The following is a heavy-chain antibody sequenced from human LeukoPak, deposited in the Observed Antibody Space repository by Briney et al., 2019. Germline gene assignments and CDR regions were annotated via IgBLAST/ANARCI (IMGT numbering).Heavy chain of an antibody. CDR2: INPDSGDT. J-gene: IGHJ1*01. D-gene: IGHD4-17*01. CDR1: GYTFTTED. V-gene: IGHV1-8*03. Sequence: ASVRVSCKASGYTFTTEDINWVRQATGQGLEWMGWINPDSGDTGYAQKFQGRVTISRSTSIRTAYMELSNLRSEDTAVYYCARDYGDYVVSYFQHWGQGTLVTVSS. CDR3: ARDYGDYVVSYFQH.